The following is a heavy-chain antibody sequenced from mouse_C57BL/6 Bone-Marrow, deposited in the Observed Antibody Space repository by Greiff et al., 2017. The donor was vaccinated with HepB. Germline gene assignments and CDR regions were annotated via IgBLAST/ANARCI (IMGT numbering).Heavy chain of an antibody. CDR3: ARRDSPYGSSLYYAMDY. D-gene: IGHD1-1*01. Sequence: VKLQQSGAELARPGASVKLSCKASGYTFTSYGISWVKQRTGQGLEWIGEIYPRSGNTYYNEKFKGKATLTADKSSSTAYMELRSLTSEDSAVYFCARRDSPYGSSLYYAMDYWGQGTSVTVSS. J-gene: IGHJ4*01. CDR1: GYTFTSYG. CDR2: IYPRSGNT. V-gene: IGHV1-81*01.